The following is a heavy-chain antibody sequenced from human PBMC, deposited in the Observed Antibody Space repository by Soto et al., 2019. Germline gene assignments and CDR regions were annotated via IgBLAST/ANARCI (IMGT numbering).Heavy chain of an antibody. CDR3: AGLARYYYYGMDV. CDR2: INPSGGST. CDR1: GYTFTSYY. V-gene: IGHV1-46*01. Sequence: ASVKVSCKASGYTFTSYYMHWVRQAPGQGLEWKGIINPSGGSTSYAQKFQGRVTMTRDTSTSTVYMELSSLRSEDTAVYYCAGLARYYYYGMDVWGQGTTVTVSS. J-gene: IGHJ6*02.